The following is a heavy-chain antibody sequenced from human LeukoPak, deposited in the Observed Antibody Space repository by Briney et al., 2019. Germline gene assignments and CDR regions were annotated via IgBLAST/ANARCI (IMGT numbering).Heavy chain of an antibody. CDR3: AKDSPSPNFWSGPGAY. D-gene: IGHD3-3*01. J-gene: IGHJ4*02. CDR2: ISGSGGST. V-gene: IGHV3-23*01. CDR1: GFTFSSYA. Sequence: GGSLRLSRAASGFTFSSYAMSWVRQAPGKGLEWVSAISGSGGSTYYADSVKGRFTISRDNSKNTLYLQMNSLRAEDTAVYYCAKDSPSPNFWSGPGAYWGQGTLVTVSS.